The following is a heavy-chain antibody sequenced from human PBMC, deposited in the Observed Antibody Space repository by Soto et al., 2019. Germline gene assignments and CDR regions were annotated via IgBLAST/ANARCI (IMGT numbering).Heavy chain of an antibody. Sequence: QLHLVQSGAVVKKPGASVTVSCSASGYPVTAYYMHWVRQAPGRGLEWMGGINPATGAAKYTQTFRGRVTLNRDTATSTVFMELSGLTSEDTAVFYWARGGGVGVAGSAAFDMWGQGTLVTVSS. CDR3: ARGGGVGVAGSAAFDM. D-gene: IGHD3-3*01. CDR1: GYPVTAYY. V-gene: IGHV1-2*02. J-gene: IGHJ3*02. CDR2: INPATGAA.